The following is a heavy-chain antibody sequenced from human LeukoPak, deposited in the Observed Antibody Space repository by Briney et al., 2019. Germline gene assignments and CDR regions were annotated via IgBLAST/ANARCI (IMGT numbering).Heavy chain of an antibody. CDR1: GFTFSNYW. CDR3: ARGGYSYGLYYFDY. D-gene: IGHD5-18*01. CDR2: INDDGSAT. Sequence: PGGSLRLSCAASGFTFSNYWMHWVRQVPGKGLVWVSRINDDGSATFYADSVKGRFTISRDNAKNSLYLQMNSLRAEDTAVYYCARGGYSYGLYYFDYWGQGTLVTVSS. J-gene: IGHJ4*02. V-gene: IGHV3-74*01.